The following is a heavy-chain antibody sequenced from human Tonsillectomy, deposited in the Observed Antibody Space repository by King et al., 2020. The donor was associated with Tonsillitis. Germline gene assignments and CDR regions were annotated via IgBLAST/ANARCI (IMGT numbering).Heavy chain of an antibody. CDR1: GGTFSSYP. CDR3: ARAHEPFRNDAFDI. V-gene: IGHV1-69*12. J-gene: IGHJ3*02. D-gene: IGHD3-3*02. CDR2: IIPIFGAP. Sequence: QLVQSGAEVKKPRSSVKVSCKASGGTFSSYPISWVRQAPGQGLECVGGIIPIFGAPNYAQKFQGRVTLTADESTRTAYMELSSLRYYDTAVYYCARAHEPFRNDAFDIWGQGTMVTVSS.